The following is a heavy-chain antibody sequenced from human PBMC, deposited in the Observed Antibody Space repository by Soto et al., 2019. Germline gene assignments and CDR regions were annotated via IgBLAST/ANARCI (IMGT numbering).Heavy chain of an antibody. CDR2: INHSGST. V-gene: IGHV4-34*01. J-gene: IGHJ6*02. CDR3: ARGYYDFWSGTNGMDV. D-gene: IGHD3-3*01. Sequence: LSVTCAVYGGSFSGYYCSWIRQPPGKGLEWIGEINHSGSTNYNPSLKSRVTISVDTSKNQFSLKLSSVTAADTAVYYCARGYYDFWSGTNGMDVWGQGTTVTVSS. CDR1: GGSFSGYY.